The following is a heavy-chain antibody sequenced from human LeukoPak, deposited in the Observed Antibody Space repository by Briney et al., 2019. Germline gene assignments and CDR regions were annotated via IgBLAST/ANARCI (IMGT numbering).Heavy chain of an antibody. V-gene: IGHV3-23*01. J-gene: IGHJ4*02. D-gene: IGHD2-21*02. CDR1: RFSFSRYY. CDR2: ISGSGVIT. CDR3: AKADGCGGDCPPFDY. Sequence: PGGSLRLSCAASRFSFSRYYMTWVRQAPGKGLEWVSAISGSGVITYYADSVRGRFTISRDNSKNTLYLQMNSLRAEDTAVYYCAKADGCGGDCPPFDYWGQGTLVTVSS.